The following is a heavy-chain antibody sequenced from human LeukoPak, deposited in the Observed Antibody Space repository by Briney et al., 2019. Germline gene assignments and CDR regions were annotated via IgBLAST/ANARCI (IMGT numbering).Heavy chain of an antibody. CDR3: ARVFARGGEISGSYYYY. J-gene: IGHJ4*02. D-gene: IGHD1-26*01. Sequence: GASVKVSCKASGCTFSTYAVNWVRQAPGQGLEWMGGIIPLFGTANYAQKFQGRVTITTDESTSTAYMELSSLRSEDTAIYYCARVFARGGEISGSYYYYWGQGTLVTVSS. V-gene: IGHV1-69*05. CDR1: GCTFSTYA. CDR2: IIPLFGTA.